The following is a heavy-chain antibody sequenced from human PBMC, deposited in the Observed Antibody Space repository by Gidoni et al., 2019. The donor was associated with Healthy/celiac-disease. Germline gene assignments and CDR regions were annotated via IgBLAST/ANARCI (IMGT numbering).Heavy chain of an antibody. D-gene: IGHD2-15*01. CDR3: ARNGGVVVVAARKKYYYYYYMDV. CDR2: IIPIFGTA. CDR1: GGPFSSYA. J-gene: IGHJ6*03. Sequence: QVQLVQSGAAVKKPGSSVKVSCKASGGPFSSYATSWVRQAPVQGLEWMGGIIPIFGTANYAQKFQGRVTITADESTSTAYMELSSLRSEDTAVYYCARNGGVVVVAARKKYYYYYYMDVWGKGTTVTVSS. V-gene: IGHV1-69*01.